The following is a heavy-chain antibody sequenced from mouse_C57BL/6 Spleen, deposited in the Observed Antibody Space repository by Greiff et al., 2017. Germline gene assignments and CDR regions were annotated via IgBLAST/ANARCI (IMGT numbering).Heavy chain of an antibody. CDR3: ARGKELYYFDY. CDR2: IDPSDSYT. J-gene: IGHJ2*01. Sequence: VQLQQPGAELVMPGASVKLSCKASGYTFTSYWMHWVKQRPGQGLEWIGEIDPSDSYTNYNQKFKGKSTLTVDKSSSTAYMQLSSLTSEDSAVYYCARGKELYYFDYWGQGTTLTVSS. V-gene: IGHV1-69*01. CDR1: GYTFTSYW. D-gene: IGHD1-1*02.